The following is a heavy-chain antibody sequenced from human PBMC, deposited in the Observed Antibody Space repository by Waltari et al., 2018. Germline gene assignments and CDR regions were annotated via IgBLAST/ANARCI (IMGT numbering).Heavy chain of an antibody. CDR2: IRNSGDST. J-gene: IGHJ4*02. CDR3: ARLYYTADY. CDR1: GFTFSSYA. Sequence: ELQLLESGGGLVQSGGSLRLSCAASGFTFSSYAMSWVRQAPGKGLEWDSGIRNSGDSTDYADSVQGRFTISRDNSKNTLYLYMNSLRAEDTDVYYCARLYYTADYWGQGTLVTVSS. D-gene: IGHD3-22*01. V-gene: IGHV3-23*01.